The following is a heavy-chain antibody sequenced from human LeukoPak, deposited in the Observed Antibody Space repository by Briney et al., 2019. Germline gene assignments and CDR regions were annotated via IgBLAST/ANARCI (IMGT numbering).Heavy chain of an antibody. Sequence: GASVKVSCKASGGTFSSYAISWVRQAPGQGLEWMGGIIPIFGTAYYAQKFQGRVTITTDESTSTAYVELSSLRSEDTAVYYCARNPVPAATRYYYYYYMDVWGKGTTVTVSS. CDR1: GGTFSSYA. V-gene: IGHV1-69*05. CDR3: ARNPVPAATRYYYYYYMDV. D-gene: IGHD2-2*01. J-gene: IGHJ6*03. CDR2: IIPIFGTA.